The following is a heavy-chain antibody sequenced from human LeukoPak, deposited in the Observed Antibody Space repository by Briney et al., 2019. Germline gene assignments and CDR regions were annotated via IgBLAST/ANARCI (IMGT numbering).Heavy chain of an antibody. V-gene: IGHV3-23*01. J-gene: IGHJ4*02. Sequence: PGGSLRLSCTASGFTFSSYAMNWVRQAPGKGLDWVSVITNGGTTYYADSVKGRFTISRDNSKSTLFLQMNSLRADDTAIYYCTKDLSALQWAGDETTVTEGYWGQGTLVTVSS. D-gene: IGHD4-17*01. CDR3: TKDLSALQWAGDETTVTEGY. CDR1: GFTFSSYA. CDR2: ITNGGTT.